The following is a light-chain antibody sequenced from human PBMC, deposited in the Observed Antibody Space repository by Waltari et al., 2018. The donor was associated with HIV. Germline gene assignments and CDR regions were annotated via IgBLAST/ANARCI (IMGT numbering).Light chain of an antibody. V-gene: IGLV3-10*01. Sequence: SYELTQPPSVSVSPRQTARITCSGDTLPKKYAHWYQQKSGQAPVLVIYEDIKRPSGIPERFSGSSSGTMAILTISGAQVEDEADYYCYSTESNGNHRVFGGGTKLTVL. CDR1: TLPKKY. CDR3: YSTESNGNHRV. J-gene: IGLJ3*02. CDR2: EDI.